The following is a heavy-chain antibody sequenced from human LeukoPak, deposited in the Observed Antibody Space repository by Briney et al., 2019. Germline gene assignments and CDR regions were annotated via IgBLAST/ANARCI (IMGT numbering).Heavy chain of an antibody. J-gene: IGHJ5*02. CDR2: IYYSGSI. D-gene: IGHD6-19*01. Sequence: PSETLSLTCAVSGYSISSSNYWAWIRQPPGKGLEWIGHIYYSGSIYYNPSLKSRVTISVDTSKNQFSLKLSSVTAADTAVYYCARRSGYSSGWYAVTYNWFDPWGQGTLVTVSS. V-gene: IGHV4-28*05. CDR3: ARRSGYSSGWYAVTYNWFDP. CDR1: GYSISSSNY.